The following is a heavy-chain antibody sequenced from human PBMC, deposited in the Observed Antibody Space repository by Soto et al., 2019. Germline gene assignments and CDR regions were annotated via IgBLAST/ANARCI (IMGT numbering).Heavy chain of an antibody. J-gene: IGHJ6*02. D-gene: IGHD1-26*01. CDR2: IDPSDSYT. CDR3: ARLKFNRASAVGANGRDV. V-gene: IGHV5-10-1*01. Sequence: RESLKISCKGSGYSFTSYWISWVRQMPGKGLEWMGRIDPSDSYTNYSPSFQGHVTISADKSISTAYLQWSSLKASDTAMYYCARLKFNRASAVGANGRDVWAQGTRVTVSS. CDR1: GYSFTSYW.